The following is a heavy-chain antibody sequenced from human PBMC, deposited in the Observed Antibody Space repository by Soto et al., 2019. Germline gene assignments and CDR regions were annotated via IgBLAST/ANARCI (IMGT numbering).Heavy chain of an antibody. CDR1: GYTFISHW. CDR2: IYPGDSDT. V-gene: IGHV5-51*01. Sequence: PGESLKISCKGSGYTFISHWIGWVRQMPGRGLEWMGIIYPGDSDTRYSPSFQGQVTISADKSIDTAYLQWTSLKASDTAIYYWARVGYTTSKYYYSYFGMDVWGQGTTVTVSS. D-gene: IGHD5-18*01. J-gene: IGHJ6*02. CDR3: ARVGYTTSKYYYSYFGMDV.